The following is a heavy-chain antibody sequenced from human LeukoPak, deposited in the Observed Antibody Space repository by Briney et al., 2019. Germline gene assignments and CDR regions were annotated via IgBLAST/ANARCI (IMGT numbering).Heavy chain of an antibody. CDR3: ALARSEYHYGMDV. V-gene: IGHV6-1*01. CDR2: TYYRSKWYY. Sequence: SQTLPLTCAISGDSVSSISVAWNWIRQSPSRGLEWLGRTYYRSKWYYEYAVSVKDRININPDPSKNQFSLQLTSVTPEDTAVYYCALARSEYHYGMDVWGQGTTVTVSS. J-gene: IGHJ6*02. CDR1: GDSVSSISVA.